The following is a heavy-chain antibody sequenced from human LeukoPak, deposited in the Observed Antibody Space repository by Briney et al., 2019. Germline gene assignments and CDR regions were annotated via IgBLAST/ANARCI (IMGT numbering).Heavy chain of an antibody. D-gene: IGHD3-10*01. CDR3: ARRLVYRSGRRELTYFDY. CDR1: GYTFTSYG. CDR2: ISAYNGNT. Sequence: GASVKVSCKASGYTFTSYGISWVRQAPGQGLEWMGWISAYNGNTNYAQKLQGRVTMTTDTSTSTAYMELRSLRSDDTAVYYCARRLVYRSGRRELTYFDYWGQGTLVTVSS. V-gene: IGHV1-18*01. J-gene: IGHJ4*02.